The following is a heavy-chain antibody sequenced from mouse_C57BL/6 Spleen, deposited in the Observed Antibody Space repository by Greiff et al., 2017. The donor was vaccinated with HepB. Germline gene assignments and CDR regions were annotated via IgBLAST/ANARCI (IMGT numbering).Heavy chain of an antibody. D-gene: IGHD1-1*01. CDR1: GYTFTDYN. V-gene: IGHV1-18*01. Sequence: EVQLQQSGPELVKPGASVKIPCKASGYTFTDYNMDWVKQSHGKSLEWIGDINPNNGGTIYNQKFKGKATLTVDKSSSTAYMELRSLTSEDTAVYYCARGDGSSFYWYFDVWGTGTTVTVSS. CDR2: INPNNGGT. CDR3: ARGDGSSFYWYFDV. J-gene: IGHJ1*03.